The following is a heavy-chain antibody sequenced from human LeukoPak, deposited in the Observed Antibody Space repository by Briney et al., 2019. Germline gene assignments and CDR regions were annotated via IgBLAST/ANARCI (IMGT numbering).Heavy chain of an antibody. D-gene: IGHD4-17*01. Sequence: KPSETLSLTCTVSGGSISSYYWSWIRQPPGKGLEWIGYIYYSGSTNYNPSLKSRVTISVDTSKNQFSLKLSSVTAADTAVYYCASTSVRPYYFDYWGQGTLVTVSS. CDR3: ASTSVRPYYFDY. CDR2: IYYSGST. V-gene: IGHV4-59*01. J-gene: IGHJ4*02. CDR1: GGSISSYY.